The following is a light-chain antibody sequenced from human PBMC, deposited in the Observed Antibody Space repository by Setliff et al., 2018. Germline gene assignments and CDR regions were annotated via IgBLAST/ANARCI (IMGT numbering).Light chain of an antibody. V-gene: IGLV1-47*01. CDR2: RNN. CDR3: AAWDDSLSVVV. J-gene: IGLJ2*01. CDR1: SSNIGSNY. Sequence: QSVLTQPPSASGTPGQRVTISCSGSSSNIGSNYVYWYQQLPGTAPKLLIYRNNQRPSGVPDRFSGSKSGTSASLAISGPRSEDEADYYCAAWDDSLSVVVFGGGTK.